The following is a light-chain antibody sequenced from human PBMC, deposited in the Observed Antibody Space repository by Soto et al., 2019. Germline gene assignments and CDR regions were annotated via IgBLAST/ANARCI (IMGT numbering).Light chain of an antibody. V-gene: IGKV1-5*03. CDR1: QSISSW. Sequence: DIQMTQSPSTLSASVGDRVTITCRASQSISSWLAWYQQKPGKAPKLQIYKASSLESGVPSRFSGSGSGTEFTLTISSLQPDDFATYYCQQYNSYPFTCGPGTKVDIK. CDR2: KAS. CDR3: QQYNSYPFT. J-gene: IGKJ3*01.